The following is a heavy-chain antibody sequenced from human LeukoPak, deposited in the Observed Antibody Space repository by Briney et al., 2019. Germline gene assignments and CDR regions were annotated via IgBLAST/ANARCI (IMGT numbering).Heavy chain of an antibody. V-gene: IGHV3-23*01. CDR3: AKEMYSSSWYWFDY. Sequence: GRSLGLSYATSGHTFRRHAMIWVSHASGKGLVEVSAISGSGGSTYYADSVNGRFTISRDNSKNTLYLQMNSLRAEDTAVYYCAKEMYSSSWYWFDYWGQGTLVTVSS. J-gene: IGHJ4*02. CDR2: ISGSGGST. CDR1: GHTFRRHA. D-gene: IGHD6-13*01.